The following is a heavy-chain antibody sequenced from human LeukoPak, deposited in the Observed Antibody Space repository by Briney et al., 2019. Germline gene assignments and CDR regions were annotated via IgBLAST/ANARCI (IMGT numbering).Heavy chain of an antibody. Sequence: SGGSLRLSCAASGFTFSSYSMNWVRQPPGKGLEWVSSISSSSSYIYYADSVKGRFTISRDNAKNSLYLQMNSLRAEDTAVYYCARGAAAGTVYWGQGTLVTVSS. CDR3: ARGAAAGTVY. J-gene: IGHJ4*02. V-gene: IGHV3-21*01. CDR2: ISSSSSYI. CDR1: GFTFSSYS. D-gene: IGHD6-13*01.